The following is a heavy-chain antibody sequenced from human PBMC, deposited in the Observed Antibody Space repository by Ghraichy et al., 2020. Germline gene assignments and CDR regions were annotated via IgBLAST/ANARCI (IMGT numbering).Heavy chain of an antibody. CDR2: INPNSGGT. Sequence: ASVKVSCKASGYTFTGYYMHWVRQAPGQGLEWMGWINPNSGGTNYAQKFQGRVTMTRDTSISTAYMELSRLRSDDTAVYYCARDLGGVDDSRDFDYWGQGTLVTVSS. J-gene: IGHJ4*02. D-gene: IGHD3-22*01. V-gene: IGHV1-2*02. CDR1: GYTFTGYY. CDR3: ARDLGGVDDSRDFDY.